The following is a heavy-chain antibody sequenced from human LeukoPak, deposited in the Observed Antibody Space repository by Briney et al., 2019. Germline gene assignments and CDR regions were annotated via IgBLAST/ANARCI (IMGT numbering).Heavy chain of an antibody. CDR1: GFTFTNYG. CDR2: ISGTGGRT. CDR3: AKEGGFQLPFDS. V-gene: IGHV3-23*01. Sequence: GGSLRPSCVASGFTFTNYGMGWVRQAPGKGLEWVSAISGTGGRTYYADSAKGRLTISKDDSKNTLYLQMNSLRAEDTAVYYCAKEGGFQLPFDSWGQGTLVTVSS. D-gene: IGHD2-2*01. J-gene: IGHJ4*02.